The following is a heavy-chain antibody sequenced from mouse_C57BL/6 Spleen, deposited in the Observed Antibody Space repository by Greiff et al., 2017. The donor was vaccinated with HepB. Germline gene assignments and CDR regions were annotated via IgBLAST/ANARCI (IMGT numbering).Heavy chain of an antibody. Sequence: VQLQQPGAELVRPGSSVKLSCKASGYTFTSYWMDWVKQRPGQGLEWIGNIYPSDSETHYNQKFKDKATLTVDKSSSTAYMQLSSLTSEDSAVYYCARRDMNYYGSSYERDLSYWGQGTLVTVSA. CDR3: ARRDMNYYGSSYERDLSY. CDR1: GYTFTSYW. CDR2: IYPSDSET. J-gene: IGHJ3*01. V-gene: IGHV1-61*01. D-gene: IGHD1-1*01.